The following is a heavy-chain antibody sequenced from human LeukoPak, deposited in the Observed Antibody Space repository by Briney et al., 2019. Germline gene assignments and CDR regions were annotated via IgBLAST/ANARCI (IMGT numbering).Heavy chain of an antibody. CDR2: IYHSGST. CDR3: ARDWTGTRYNWFDP. CDR1: GYSISSGYY. V-gene: IGHV4-38-2*02. J-gene: IGHJ5*02. D-gene: IGHD1-1*01. Sequence: SETLSLTCTVSGYSISSGYYWGWIRQPPGKGLEWIGSIYHSGSTYHNPSLKSRVTISVDTSKNQFSLKLSSVTAADTAVYYCARDWTGTRYNWFDPWGQGTLVTVSS.